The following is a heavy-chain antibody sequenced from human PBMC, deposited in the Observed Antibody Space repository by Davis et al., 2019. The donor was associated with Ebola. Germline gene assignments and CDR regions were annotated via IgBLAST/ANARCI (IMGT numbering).Heavy chain of an antibody. Sequence: AASVKVSCKASGGTFSSYVISWVRQAPGQGLEWMGGIIPIFGTANYAQKFQGRVTITADKSTSTAYMELSSLRSEDTAVYYCASYYVQRVTTVSGYFDYWGQGTLVTVSS. CDR3: ASYYVQRVTTVSGYFDY. CDR2: IIPIFGTA. J-gene: IGHJ4*02. V-gene: IGHV1-69*06. CDR1: GGTFSSYV. D-gene: IGHD3-10*02.